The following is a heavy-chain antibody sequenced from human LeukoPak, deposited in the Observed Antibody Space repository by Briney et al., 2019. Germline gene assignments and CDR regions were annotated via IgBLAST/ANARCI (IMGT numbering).Heavy chain of an antibody. CDR3: ARVGGYCSGGSCYLLNYYYYYTDV. Sequence: VASVKVSCKASGYTLTSYGISWVRQAPGRGREWMGWISAYNGNTNYAQKLQGRVTMTTDTPTSTAYMELRSLRSDDTAVYYCARVGGYCSGGSCYLLNYYYYYTDVWGKGTTVTVSS. D-gene: IGHD2-15*01. J-gene: IGHJ6*03. CDR2: ISAYNGNT. CDR1: GYTLTSYG. V-gene: IGHV1-18*01.